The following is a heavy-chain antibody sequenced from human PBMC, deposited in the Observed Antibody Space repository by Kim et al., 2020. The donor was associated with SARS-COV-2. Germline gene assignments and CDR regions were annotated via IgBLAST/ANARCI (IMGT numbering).Heavy chain of an antibody. CDR2: ISAYNGNT. Sequence: ASVKVSCKASGYTFTSYGISWVRQAPGQGLEWMGWISAYNGNTNYAQKLQGRVTMTTDTSTSTAYMELRSLRSDDTAVYYCARDLLDIVVVPTFDYWGQGTLVTVSS. V-gene: IGHV1-18*04. D-gene: IGHD2-2*03. CDR1: GYTFTSYG. CDR3: ARDLLDIVVVPTFDY. J-gene: IGHJ4*02.